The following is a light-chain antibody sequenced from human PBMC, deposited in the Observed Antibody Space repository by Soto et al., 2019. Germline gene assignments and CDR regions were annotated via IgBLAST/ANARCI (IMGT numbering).Light chain of an antibody. CDR1: QSVSSTY. CDR2: GAS. CDR3: QQYGSPIT. Sequence: EIVLTQSPGTLSLSPGERATLSCRASQSVSSTYLAWYQQKPGQAPRLLIYGASSMATGIPDRFSGSGAGTDFTITISRLEPEDFAVYYCQQYGSPITFGPGTKVDIK. J-gene: IGKJ3*01. V-gene: IGKV3-20*01.